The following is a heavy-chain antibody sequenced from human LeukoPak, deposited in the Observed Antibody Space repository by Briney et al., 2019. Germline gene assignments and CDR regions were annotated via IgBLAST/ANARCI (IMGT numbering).Heavy chain of an antibody. CDR2: IYHSGST. V-gene: IGHV4-38-2*02. J-gene: IGHJ5*02. CDR3: ARDWSDNWFDP. CDR1: GYTISSGYY. D-gene: IGHD3-3*01. Sequence: PSETLSLTCAVSGYTISSGYYWGWIRQPPGKGLEWIGSIYHSGSTNYNPSLKSRVTMSVDTSKNQFSLKLSSVTAADTAVYYCARDWSDNWFDPWGQGTLVTVSS.